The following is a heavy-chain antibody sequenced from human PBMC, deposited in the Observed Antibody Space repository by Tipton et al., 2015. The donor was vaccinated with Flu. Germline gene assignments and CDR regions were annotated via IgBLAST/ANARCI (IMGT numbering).Heavy chain of an antibody. CDR3: AMYYYDSSAYYSQGWFDY. J-gene: IGHJ5*01. V-gene: IGHV4-38-2*01. CDR2: IHQSGST. Sequence: LRLSCAVSGYSIRSGYYWDWIRQPPGKGLEWIGSIHQSGSTYYKSSLKSRATISVDTSKNQFSLKLSSVTAADTAVYYCAMYYYDSSAYYSQGWFDYWGQGTLVTVSS. D-gene: IGHD3-22*01. CDR1: GYSIRSGYY.